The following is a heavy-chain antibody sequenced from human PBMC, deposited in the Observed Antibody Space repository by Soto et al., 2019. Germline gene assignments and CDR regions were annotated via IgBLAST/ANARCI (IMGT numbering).Heavy chain of an antibody. Sequence: HVHLVESGGGVVQPGGSLRLSCAASGFTFSSYAMHWVRQAPGKGLEWVAVIWYDGREKYYADSVKGRFSISRDNSKNTLYLQVDGLRVEDTAVYYCARGSGNRASGRYYGLDVWGQGTTVPVSS. CDR3: ARGSGNRASGRYYGLDV. D-gene: IGHD3-10*01. CDR1: GFTFSSYA. J-gene: IGHJ6*02. V-gene: IGHV3-33*01. CDR2: IWYDGREK.